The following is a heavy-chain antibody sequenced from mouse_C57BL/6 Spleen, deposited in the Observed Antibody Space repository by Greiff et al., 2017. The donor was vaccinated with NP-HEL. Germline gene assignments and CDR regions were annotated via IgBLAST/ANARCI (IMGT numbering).Heavy chain of an antibody. V-gene: IGHV1-54*01. CDR3: ARLIGLTGTGYFDY. CDR1: GYAFTNYL. Sequence: VQLQQSGAELVRPGTSVKVSCKASGYAFTNYLIEWVKQRPGQGLEWIGVINPGSGGTNYNEKFKGKATLTADKSSSTAYMQLSSLTSEDSAVYFCARLIGLTGTGYFDYWGQGTTLTVSS. J-gene: IGHJ2*01. D-gene: IGHD4-1*01. CDR2: INPGSGGT.